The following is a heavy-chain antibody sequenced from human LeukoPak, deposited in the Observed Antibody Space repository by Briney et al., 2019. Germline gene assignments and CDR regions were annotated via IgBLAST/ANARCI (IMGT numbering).Heavy chain of an antibody. CDR2: IYYSGST. Sequence: NPSETLSLTCTVSGGSISSYYWSWIRQPPGKGLEWIGYIYYSGSTNYNPSLKSRVTISVDTSKNQFSLKLSSVTAADTAVYYCARGGYCSSTSCYEDMGFDPWGQGTLVTVSS. J-gene: IGHJ5*02. V-gene: IGHV4-59*01. CDR1: GGSISSYY. D-gene: IGHD2-2*01. CDR3: ARGGYCSSTSCYEDMGFDP.